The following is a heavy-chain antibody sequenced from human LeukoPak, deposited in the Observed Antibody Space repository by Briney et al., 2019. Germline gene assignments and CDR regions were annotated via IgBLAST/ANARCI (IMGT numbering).Heavy chain of an antibody. CDR1: GFTFGSYA. Sequence: GGSLRLSCAASGFTFGSYAMSWVRQAPGRGLEWVSTIGSSGSDTYYADSVKGRFIISRDNSKNTLSLQMNSLRAEDTAVYFCAQDRVPGTSPKLDSWGQGTLVTVSS. CDR2: IGSSGSDT. D-gene: IGHD1-7*01. CDR3: AQDRVPGTSPKLDS. V-gene: IGHV3-23*01. J-gene: IGHJ4*02.